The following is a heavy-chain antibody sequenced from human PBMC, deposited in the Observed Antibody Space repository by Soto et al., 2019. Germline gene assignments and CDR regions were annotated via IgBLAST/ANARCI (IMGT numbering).Heavy chain of an antibody. V-gene: IGHV3-74*01. CDR3: ARVGYGSGSDHFDY. Sequence: EVQLVESGGGLVQPGGSLRLSCAASGFTFSNCWMHWVRQAPGKGMVWVSRINSDGSTTSYTDSVKGRFTISRDNAKNTLYLQMNSLRAEDTAVYYCARVGYGSGSDHFDYWCQRTLVTVSS. CDR2: INSDGSTT. D-gene: IGHD3-10*01. CDR1: GFTFSNCW. J-gene: IGHJ4*02.